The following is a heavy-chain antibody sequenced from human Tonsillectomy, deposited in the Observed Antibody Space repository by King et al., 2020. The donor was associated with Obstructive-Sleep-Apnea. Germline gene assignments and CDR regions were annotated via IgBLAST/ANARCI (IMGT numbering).Heavy chain of an antibody. Sequence: VQLVESGGGVVQPGRSLRLSCAASGFTFSSFGMHWVRPAPGKGLEWVAVISYDGSNKYYADSVKGRFTISRDNSKNTLYLQMNSLRAEDTAVYYCAKYSLYTSGSYAMDVWGQGTTVTVSS. J-gene: IGHJ6*02. CDR2: ISYDGSNK. V-gene: IGHV3-30*18. CDR3: AKYSLYTSGSYAMDV. D-gene: IGHD3-10*01. CDR1: GFTFSSFG.